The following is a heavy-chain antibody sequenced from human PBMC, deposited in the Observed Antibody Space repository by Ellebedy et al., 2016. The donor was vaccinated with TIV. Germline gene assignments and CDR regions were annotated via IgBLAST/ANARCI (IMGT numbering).Heavy chain of an antibody. D-gene: IGHD3-10*01. CDR3: ARAGKDYYGLGGGDWFDP. J-gene: IGHJ5*02. CDR1: GGSVSSGFYY. V-gene: IGHV4-61*01. Sequence: MPSETLSLTCTVSGGSVSSGFYYWSWIRQPPGKGLEYIGYIYYRGSTNYNPSLKSRVTISVDTSKNQFSLKLSSVTTADTAVYYCARAGKDYYGLGGGDWFDPWGQGTLVIVSS. CDR2: IYYRGST.